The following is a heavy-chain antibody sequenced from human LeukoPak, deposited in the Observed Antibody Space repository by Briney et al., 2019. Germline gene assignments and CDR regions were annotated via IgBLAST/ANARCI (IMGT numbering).Heavy chain of an antibody. V-gene: IGHV3-21*01. CDR2: ISSSSYI. Sequence: GGSLRLSCAASGFTFSSYSMNWVRQAPGKGLEWVSSISSSSYIYYADSVKGRFTISRDNAKNSLYLQMNSLRAEDTAVYYCARAPYATRDYYYYMDVWGKGTTVTVSS. D-gene: IGHD2-8*01. CDR1: GFTFSSYS. CDR3: ARAPYATRDYYYYMDV. J-gene: IGHJ6*03.